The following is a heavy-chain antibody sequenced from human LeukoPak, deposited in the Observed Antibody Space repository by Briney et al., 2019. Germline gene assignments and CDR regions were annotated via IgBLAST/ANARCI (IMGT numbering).Heavy chain of an antibody. D-gene: IGHD3-22*01. CDR2: ISGSGGST. CDR1: GFTFSAYA. V-gene: IGHV3-23*01. CDR3: ANFLSCDSSGYCAGGGQFDP. J-gene: IGHJ5*02. Sequence: GGSLRLSCTASGFTFSAYAMMWVRQAPGKGLEWVSAISGSGGSTYYADSVKGRFTISRDNSKNTLYPQMNSLRAEDTAVYYCANFLSCDSSGYCAGGGQFDPWGQGTLVTVSS.